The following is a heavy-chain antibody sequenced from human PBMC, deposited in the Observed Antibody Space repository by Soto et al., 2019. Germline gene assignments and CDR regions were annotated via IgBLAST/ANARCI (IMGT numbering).Heavy chain of an antibody. CDR2: IKQDGSEK. V-gene: IGHV3-7*03. D-gene: IGHD3-3*01. J-gene: IGHJ5*02. Sequence: PGGSLRLSCAASGFTFSSYWMSWVRQAPGKGLEWVANIKQDGSEKYYVDSVKGRFTISRDNAKNSLYLQMNSLRAEDTAVYYCARNQAWSGFTHRVWFDPWGQGTLVTVS. CDR3: ARNQAWSGFTHRVWFDP. CDR1: GFTFSSYW.